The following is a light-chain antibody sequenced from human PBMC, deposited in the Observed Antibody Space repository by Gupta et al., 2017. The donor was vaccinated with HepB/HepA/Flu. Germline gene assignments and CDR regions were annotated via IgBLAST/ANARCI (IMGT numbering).Light chain of an antibody. J-gene: IGKJ4*01. CDR1: QSISTY. CDR2: AAS. CDR3: QQGDSPALT. Sequence: DIQMTQSPSSLSASVGDRVTITCRASQSISTYLNWYQQKPGKAPKVLIYAASSFQSGIPSRFSGSGSGTDFTLTISNLQPEDFATYYCQQGDSPALTFGGGTKVEIE. V-gene: IGKV1-39*01.